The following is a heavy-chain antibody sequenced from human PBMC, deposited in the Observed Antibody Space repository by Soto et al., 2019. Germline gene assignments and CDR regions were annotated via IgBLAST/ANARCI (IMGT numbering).Heavy chain of an antibody. D-gene: IGHD4-17*01. CDR1: GFTFSSYS. V-gene: IGHV3-48*02. J-gene: IGHJ4*02. CDR2: ISSSSTI. Sequence: GGSLRLSCAASGFTFSSYSMNWVRQAPGKGLEWVSYISSSSTIYYADSVKGRFTISRDNAKNSLYLQMNSLRDEDTAVYYCAREVTEAYGDYPDYFDYWGQGTLVTVSS. CDR3: AREVTEAYGDYPDYFDY.